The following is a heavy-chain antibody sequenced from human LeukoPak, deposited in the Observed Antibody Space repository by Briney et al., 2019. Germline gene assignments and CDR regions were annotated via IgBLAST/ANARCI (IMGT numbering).Heavy chain of an antibody. J-gene: IGHJ4*02. D-gene: IGHD5-18*01. V-gene: IGHV1-69*05. Sequence: SVKVSCKASGGTFSSYAISWVRQAPGRGLEWMGGIIPIFGTANYAQKFQGRVTITTDESTSTAYMELSSLRSEDTAVYYCASPSSSVQLWFPFDYWGQGTLVTVSS. CDR1: GGTFSSYA. CDR3: ASPSSSVQLWFPFDY. CDR2: IIPIFGTA.